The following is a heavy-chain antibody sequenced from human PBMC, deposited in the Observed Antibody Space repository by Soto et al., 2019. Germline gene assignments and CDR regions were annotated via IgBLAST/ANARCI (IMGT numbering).Heavy chain of an antibody. CDR2: IIPIFGTA. J-gene: IGHJ6*02. Sequence: PVKVSCKASGGTLSVYAISWGLQAPGQGLEWMGGIIPIFGTANYAQKFQGRVTITADESTSTAYMELSSLRSEDAAVYYCARDQRGYSYGWGWYYYYGMDVWGQGPTVTVSS. D-gene: IGHD5-18*01. CDR3: ARDQRGYSYGWGWYYYYGMDV. CDR1: GGTLSVYA. V-gene: IGHV1-69*13.